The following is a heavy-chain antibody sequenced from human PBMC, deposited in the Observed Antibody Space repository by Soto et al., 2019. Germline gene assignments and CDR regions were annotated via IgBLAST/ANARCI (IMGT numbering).Heavy chain of an antibody. J-gene: IGHJ2*01. D-gene: IGHD6-19*01. V-gene: IGHV3-30-3*01. CDR2: ISYDGSNK. CDR3: ARGGIAVAGTREYFDL. Sequence: QVQLVESGGGVVQPGRSLRLSCAASGFNFSSYAMHWVRQAPGKGLEWVAVISYDGSNKYYADSVKGRFTISRDNSKKTLYLQMNSLRAEDTAVYYWARGGIAVAGTREYFDLWGRGTLVTVSS. CDR1: GFNFSSYA.